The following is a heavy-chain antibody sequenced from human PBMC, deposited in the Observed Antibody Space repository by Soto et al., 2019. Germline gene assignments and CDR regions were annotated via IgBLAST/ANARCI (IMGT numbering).Heavy chain of an antibody. Sequence: QVQLVQSGAEVKKPGSSVKVSCKASGGTFSTYPISWVRQAPGQGLEWVGEIIPIFATTNLAQKFKGRVTSTADKSTSTAYMELCNLRSEDTAVYDCARVRGNTMEWYWYGYWGQGTLVNDSS. CDR2: IIPIFATT. V-gene: IGHV1-69*06. CDR3: ARVRGNTMEWYWYGY. J-gene: IGHJ4*02. CDR1: GGTFSTYP. D-gene: IGHD3-3*01.